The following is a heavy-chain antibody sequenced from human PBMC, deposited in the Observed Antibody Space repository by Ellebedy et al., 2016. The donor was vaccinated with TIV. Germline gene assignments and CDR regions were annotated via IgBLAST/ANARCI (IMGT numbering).Heavy chain of an antibody. Sequence: MPSETLSLTCTVSGGSISSSRYYWGWIRQPPGKGLEWIGSISYSGSTYYNPSLKSRVTISVDTSKNQFSLELSSVTAADTAVYYCAGRGMNYYGSGWVDYWGQGTLVIVSS. CDR1: GGSISSSRYY. J-gene: IGHJ4*02. D-gene: IGHD3-10*01. V-gene: IGHV4-39*01. CDR2: ISYSGST. CDR3: AGRGMNYYGSGWVDY.